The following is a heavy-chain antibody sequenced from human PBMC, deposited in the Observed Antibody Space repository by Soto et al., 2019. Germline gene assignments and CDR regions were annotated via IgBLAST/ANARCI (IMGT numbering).Heavy chain of an antibody. J-gene: IGHJ4*02. CDR2: ISGSGGDT. V-gene: IGHV3-23*01. D-gene: IGHD2-21*02. Sequence: GGSLRLSCAASGFTFSSYAMSWVRQAPGKGLEWVSAISGSGGDTYYADSVKGRFTISRDNSKNTLYLQMNSLRAEDTAVYYCAKGGTVVTLFDYWGQGTLVTVSS. CDR3: AKGGTVVTLFDY. CDR1: GFTFSSYA.